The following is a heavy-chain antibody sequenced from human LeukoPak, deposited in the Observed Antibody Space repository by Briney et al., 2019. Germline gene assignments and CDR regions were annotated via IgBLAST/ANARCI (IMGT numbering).Heavy chain of an antibody. V-gene: IGHV3-23*01. D-gene: IGHD2-2*01. J-gene: IGHJ4*02. CDR1: GFTFNNFA. CDR3: AKGPKSRIVVVPAATNYFDY. CDR2: IGDNGGDT. Sequence: GGSLRLSCAASGFTFNNFAMSWVRQAPGKGLEWVSAIGDNGGDTKYAASVKGRFTISRDNSKNTLYLQMNSLRAEDTAVYYCAKGPKSRIVVVPAATNYFDYWGQGTLVTVSS.